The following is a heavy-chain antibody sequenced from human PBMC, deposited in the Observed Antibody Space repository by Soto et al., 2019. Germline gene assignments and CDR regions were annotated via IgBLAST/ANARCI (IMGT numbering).Heavy chain of an antibody. CDR2: IYWDDDK. Sequence: QITLKESGPTLVKPTQTLTLTCTFSGFSLSTSGVGVGWIRQPPGKALEWLALIYWDDDKLYSPYLKSRLTTTKEPSKKQVVLTMTNMDPVDTATYYCAHRGGIAVAGGSNWFDPWGQGTLVTVSS. D-gene: IGHD6-19*01. CDR3: AHRGGIAVAGGSNWFDP. J-gene: IGHJ5*02. CDR1: GFSLSTSGVG. V-gene: IGHV2-5*02.